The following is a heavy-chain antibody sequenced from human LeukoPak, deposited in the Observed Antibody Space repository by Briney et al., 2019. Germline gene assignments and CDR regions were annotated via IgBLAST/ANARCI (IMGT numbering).Heavy chain of an antibody. Sequence: GGSLRLSCAASGFTFSSYAMHWVRQAPGKGLEWVAFIRYDGNNKNYADSAKGRFTISRDNSKDTLYLQMNSLRAEDTAVYYCAKGDDYGANTRLPKYNWFDPWGQGTLVAVSS. D-gene: IGHD4-23*01. V-gene: IGHV3-30*02. CDR3: AKGDDYGANTRLPKYNWFDP. J-gene: IGHJ5*02. CDR2: IRYDGNNK. CDR1: GFTFSSYA.